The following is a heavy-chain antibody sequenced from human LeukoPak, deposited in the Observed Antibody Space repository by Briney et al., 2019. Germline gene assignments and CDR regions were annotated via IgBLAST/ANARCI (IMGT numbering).Heavy chain of an antibody. V-gene: IGHV4-59*01. CDR1: GGSISTYY. CDR3: AEGGSSGYYHY. CDR2: IYYSGST. J-gene: IGHJ4*02. Sequence: PSETLSLTCTVFGGSISTYYWSWIRQPPGEGLEWIGYIYYSGSTNYNPSLKSRVTISVDTSKNQFSLKLSSVIAADTAVYYCAEGGSSGYYHYWGQGTLVTVSS. D-gene: IGHD3-22*01.